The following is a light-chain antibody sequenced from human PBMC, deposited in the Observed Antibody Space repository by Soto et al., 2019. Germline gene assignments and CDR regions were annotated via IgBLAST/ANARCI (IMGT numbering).Light chain of an antibody. Sequence: MVQFTAALDVSPGERARLCCRASQSVDSNLAWYLQKPGQPPRLLIYDASTRATGIPARISGSGSGTEFTLTIFSLQSEDFAVYYWQQYHQRRTFAQGTKVDIK. V-gene: IGKV3-15*01. CDR3: QQYHQRRT. CDR1: QSVDSN. CDR2: DAS. J-gene: IGKJ1*01.